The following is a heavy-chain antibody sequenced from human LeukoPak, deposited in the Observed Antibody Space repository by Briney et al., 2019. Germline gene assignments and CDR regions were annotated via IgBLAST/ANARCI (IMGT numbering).Heavy chain of an antibody. J-gene: IGHJ4*02. CDR2: IYYSGST. CDR3: ARVPLYYDILTGYYNMYTDY. V-gene: IGHV4-39*07. Sequence: RSETLSLTCTVSGGSISSSSYYWGWLRQPPGKGLEWIGSIYYSGSTYYNPSLKSRVTISVYTPKNQFSLKLSSVTAADTAVYYCARVPLYYDILTGYYNMYTDYWGQGTLVTVSS. CDR1: GGSISSSSYY. D-gene: IGHD3-9*01.